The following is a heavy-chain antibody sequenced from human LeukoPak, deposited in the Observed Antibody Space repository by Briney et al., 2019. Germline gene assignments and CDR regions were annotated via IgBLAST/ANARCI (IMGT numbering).Heavy chain of an antibody. CDR3: ARSPGAWDAFDI. CDR2: VFYSGGP. J-gene: IGHJ3*02. V-gene: IGHV4-59*01. CDR1: GGSLTYYY. Sequence: SSETLTLTCTVSGGSLTYYYWSWIRQPPGKGLECIGYVFYSGGPNYNPSLKSRVTISVDTSKNQFSLKLTSVTAADTAVYYCARSPGAWDAFDIWGLGTMVAVAS.